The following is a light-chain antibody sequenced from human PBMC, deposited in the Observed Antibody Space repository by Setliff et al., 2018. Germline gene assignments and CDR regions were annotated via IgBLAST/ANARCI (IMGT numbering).Light chain of an antibody. J-gene: IGLJ1*01. V-gene: IGLV2-14*03. Sequence: QSVLTQPASVSGSPGQSITISCTGTSSDVGGYDFVSWYQQHPGKAPKLMIFDVPNRPSGVSDRFSGSKSGNTASLTITGLQAEDEADYYCSSYTSSSTLFGTGTKVTVL. CDR1: SSDVGGYDF. CDR3: SSYTSSSTL. CDR2: DVP.